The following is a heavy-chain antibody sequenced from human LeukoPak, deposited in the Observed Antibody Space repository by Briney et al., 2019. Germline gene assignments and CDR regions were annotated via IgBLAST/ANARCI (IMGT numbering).Heavy chain of an antibody. CDR2: ISQDGREK. D-gene: IGHD3-3*01. Sequence: GGSLRLSCAGSGFNFSNYWMSWVRQAPGKGLEWVAGISQDGREKYYVDSVKGRFTISRDNAKSSLYLQLNNVMAEDTAVYYCARDGGAIFGVVIMNYYYYVDVWGEGTTATVSS. J-gene: IGHJ6*03. CDR1: GFNFSNYW. V-gene: IGHV3-7*01. CDR3: ARDGGAIFGVVIMNYYYYVDV.